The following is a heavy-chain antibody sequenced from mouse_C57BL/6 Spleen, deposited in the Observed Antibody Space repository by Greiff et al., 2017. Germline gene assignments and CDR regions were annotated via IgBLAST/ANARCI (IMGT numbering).Heavy chain of an antibody. CDR1: GFTFSSYA. CDR3: ARDAFYDGYYYFDY. J-gene: IGHJ2*01. D-gene: IGHD2-3*01. V-gene: IGHV5-4*01. Sequence: EVQLQESGGGLVKPGGSLKLSCAASGFTFSSYAMSWVRQTPEKRLEWVATISDGGSYTYYPDNVKGRFTISRDNAKNNLYLQMSHLKSEDTAMYYCARDAFYDGYYYFDYWGQGTTLTVSS. CDR2: ISDGGSYT.